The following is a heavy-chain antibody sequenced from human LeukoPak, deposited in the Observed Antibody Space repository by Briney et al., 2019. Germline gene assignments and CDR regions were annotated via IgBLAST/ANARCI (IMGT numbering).Heavy chain of an antibody. Sequence: SGTLSLTCAVSGGSISSSNWWSWVRQPPGKGLEWIGEIYHSGSTNYNPSLKSRVTISVDKSKNQFSLKLSSVTAADTAVYYCARALERITIFGVIIAARDAFDIWGQGTMVTVSS. CDR2: IYHSGST. V-gene: IGHV4-4*02. CDR3: ARALERITIFGVIIAARDAFDI. J-gene: IGHJ3*02. D-gene: IGHD3-3*01. CDR1: GGSISSSNW.